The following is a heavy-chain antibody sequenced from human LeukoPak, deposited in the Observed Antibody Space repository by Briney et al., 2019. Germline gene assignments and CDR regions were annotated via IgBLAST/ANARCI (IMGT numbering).Heavy chain of an antibody. CDR1: GGSFSGYY. Sequence: PSETLSLTCAVYGGSFSGYYWSWIRQPPGKGLEWFGEINHSGSTNYNPSLKSRVTISVDTSKNQFSLKLSPVTAADTAVYYCARVMEESFDYWGQGTLVTVSS. D-gene: IGHD1-1*01. CDR2: INHSGST. V-gene: IGHV4-34*01. CDR3: ARVMEESFDY. J-gene: IGHJ4*02.